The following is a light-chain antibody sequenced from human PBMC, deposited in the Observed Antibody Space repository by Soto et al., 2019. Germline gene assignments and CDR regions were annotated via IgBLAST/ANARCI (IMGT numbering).Light chain of an antibody. Sequence: EIVLTQSPATLSLSPGERATLSCRASQSVSSYLAWYQQKPGQAPRLLIYDASNRATGIPARFSGSGSGTDFTLTISSLEHEHFAVYYCQQSSNWPPTFGGGTKVDIK. J-gene: IGKJ4*01. CDR1: QSVSSY. CDR3: QQSSNWPPT. CDR2: DAS. V-gene: IGKV3-11*01.